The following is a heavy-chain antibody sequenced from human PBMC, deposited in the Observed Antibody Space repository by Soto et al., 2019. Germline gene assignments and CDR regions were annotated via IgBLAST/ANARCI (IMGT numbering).Heavy chain of an antibody. CDR3: VGDWGPYWVDP. J-gene: IGHJ5*02. CDR1: GTSLTSGTNY. V-gene: IGHV4-61*01. D-gene: IGHD7-27*01. CDR2: IHDSGNT. Sequence: SATLSLPCTVSGTSLTSGTNYRNWVRQPPGKALEWIGYIHDSGNTKYKPSLKSRVTISLDSSKSQVSLNLKSVTATDTARYYCVGDWGPYWVDPWGQGILVTVSS.